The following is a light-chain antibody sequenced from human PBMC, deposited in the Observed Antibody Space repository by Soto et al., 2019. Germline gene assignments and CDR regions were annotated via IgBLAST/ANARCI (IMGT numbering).Light chain of an antibody. V-gene: IGLV2-14*01. J-gene: IGLJ1*01. CDR3: CSFKSGDTHYV. CDR2: GVS. Sequence: QSVLTQPVSVSGSPGQSITISCTGTSGDVGSFDFVSWYQHSPGKAPKLMIYGVSYRPSGVSNRFSGSKSGNTASLTISGLQTEDEADYYCCSFKSGDTHYVFGNGTKVTVL. CDR1: SGDVGSFDF.